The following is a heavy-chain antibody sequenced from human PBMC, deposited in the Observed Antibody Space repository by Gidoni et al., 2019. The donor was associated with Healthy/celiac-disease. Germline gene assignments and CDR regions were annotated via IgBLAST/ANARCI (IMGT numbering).Heavy chain of an antibody. CDR3: ARSYYYDSSGNDY. J-gene: IGHJ4*02. D-gene: IGHD3-22*01. CDR1: GFTFSSYA. Sequence: QVQLGESGGGVVQRGRSLRLSCAAPGFTFSSYASHWVRQAPGKGLEWVAVISYDGSNKYYADSVKGRFTISRDNSKNTLYLQMNSLRAEDTAVYYCARSYYYDSSGNDYWGQGTLVTVSS. CDR2: ISYDGSNK. V-gene: IGHV3-30-3*01.